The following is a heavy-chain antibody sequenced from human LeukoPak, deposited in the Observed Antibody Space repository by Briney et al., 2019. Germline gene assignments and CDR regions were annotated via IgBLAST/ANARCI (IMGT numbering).Heavy chain of an antibody. CDR3: ARDLVGREPYFDY. D-gene: IGHD5-24*01. J-gene: IGHJ4*02. CDR1: GYTFTSYG. CDR2: ISTYNGNT. Sequence: ASVKVSCKASGYTFTSYGISWVRQAPGQGLEWMGWISTYNGNTNFVQKLQGRVTMTTDTSTSTAYMELRSLRADDTAVYYCARDLVGREPYFDYWGQGTLVTVSS. V-gene: IGHV1-18*01.